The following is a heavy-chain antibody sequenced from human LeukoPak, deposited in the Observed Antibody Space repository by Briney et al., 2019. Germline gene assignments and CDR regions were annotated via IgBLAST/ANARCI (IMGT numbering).Heavy chain of an antibody. J-gene: IGHJ4*02. Sequence: GGSLRLSCAASGFTFSSYSMNWVRQAPGKGLEWVSSISSSSSYIYYADSVKGRFTISRDNAKNSLYLQMNGLRAEDTAVYYCAKMATLAYYFDYWGQGTLVTVSS. CDR3: AKMATLAYYFDY. V-gene: IGHV3-21*01. D-gene: IGHD5-24*01. CDR2: ISSSSSYI. CDR1: GFTFSSYS.